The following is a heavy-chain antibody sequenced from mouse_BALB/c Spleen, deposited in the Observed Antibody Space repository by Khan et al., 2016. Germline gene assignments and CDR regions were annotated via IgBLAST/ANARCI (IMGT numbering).Heavy chain of an antibody. CDR2: INPGSGST. Sequence: QVQLQQSGADLVRPGTSVKVSCKASGYAFTNVLIDWIKQRPGQGLDWIGVINPGSGSTNYNEKFKGKATLTADKSSSNAYMQISSLTSDESAVSFCASQYGSSYVGFAYWGQGTLVTVSA. D-gene: IGHD1-1*01. J-gene: IGHJ3*01. V-gene: IGHV1-54*01. CDR3: ASQYGSSYVGFAY. CDR1: GYAFTNVL.